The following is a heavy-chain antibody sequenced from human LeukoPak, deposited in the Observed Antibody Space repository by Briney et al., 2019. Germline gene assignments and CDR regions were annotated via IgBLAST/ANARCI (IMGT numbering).Heavy chain of an antibody. J-gene: IGHJ6*02. D-gene: IGHD1-26*01. V-gene: IGHV3-30*03. CDR3: ATREMDV. CDR1: GFTFSSYG. CDR2: ISYDGSNK. Sequence: GGSLRLSCAASGFTFSSYGMHWVRQAPGKGLEWVAVISYDGSNKYYADSVKGRFTISRDNSKNTLYLQMNSLRAEDTAVYYCATREMDVWGQGTTVTVSS.